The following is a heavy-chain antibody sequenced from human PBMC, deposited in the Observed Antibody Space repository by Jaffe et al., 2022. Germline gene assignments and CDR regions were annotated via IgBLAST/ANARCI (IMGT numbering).Heavy chain of an antibody. CDR2: IYTSGST. CDR1: GGSISSGSYY. Sequence: QVQLQESGPGLVKPSQTLSLTCTVSGGSISSGSYYWSWIRQPAGKGLEWIGRIYTSGSTNYNPSLKSRVTISVDTSKNQFSLKLSSVTAADTAVYYCARDTKTMAAGWTKPFTAFDIWGQGTMVTVSS. V-gene: IGHV4-61*02. J-gene: IGHJ3*02. CDR3: ARDTKTMAAGWTKPFTAFDI. D-gene: IGHD6-13*01.